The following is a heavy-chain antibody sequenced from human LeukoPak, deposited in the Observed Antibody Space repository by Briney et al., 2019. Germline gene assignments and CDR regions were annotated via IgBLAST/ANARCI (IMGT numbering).Heavy chain of an antibody. CDR2: ISGSGGST. D-gene: IGHD1-26*01. V-gene: IGHV3-23*01. Sequence: QPGGSLRLSCAASGFTFSSYAMSWVRQAAGKGLEWVSAISGSGGSTYYADSVKGRFTISRDNSKNTLYLQMNSLRAEDTAVYYCAKEAQILPTWWDLPYYFDYWGQGTLVTVSS. CDR3: AKEAQILPTWWDLPYYFDY. J-gene: IGHJ4*02. CDR1: GFTFSSYA.